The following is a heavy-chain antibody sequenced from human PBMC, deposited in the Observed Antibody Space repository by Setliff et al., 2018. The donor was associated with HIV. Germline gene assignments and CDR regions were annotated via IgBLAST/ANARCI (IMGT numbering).Heavy chain of an antibody. D-gene: IGHD2-21*01. Sequence: ASVKVSCKASGYTFTSYAMHWVRQAPGQRLEWMGWINAGNGNTKYSQTFQGRVTITRDTSASTAYMELSSLRSEDTAVYYCARPYSPYFLLMASDYFVYWGQGTLVTVSS. CDR1: GYTFTSYA. CDR2: INAGNGNT. J-gene: IGHJ4*02. CDR3: ARPYSPYFLLMASDYFVY. V-gene: IGHV1-3*01.